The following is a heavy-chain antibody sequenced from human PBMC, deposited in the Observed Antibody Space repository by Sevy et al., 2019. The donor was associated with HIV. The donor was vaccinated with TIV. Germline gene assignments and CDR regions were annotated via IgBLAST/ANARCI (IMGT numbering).Heavy chain of an antibody. J-gene: IGHJ4*02. CDR2: IKQDGSEK. CDR1: GFTFSSYW. CDR3: ALRYYDSMGYFDY. Sequence: GGSLRLSCAASGFTFSSYWMSWVRQAPGKGLEWVANIKQDGSEKYYVDSVKGRFTISRDNAKNSLYLQMNSLRAEDTAVYDCALRYYDSMGYFDYWGQGTLVTVSS. V-gene: IGHV3-7*01. D-gene: IGHD3-22*01.